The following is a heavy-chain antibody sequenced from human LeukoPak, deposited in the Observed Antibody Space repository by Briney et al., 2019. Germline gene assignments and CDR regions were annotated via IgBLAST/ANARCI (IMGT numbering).Heavy chain of an antibody. V-gene: IGHV1-2*02. CDR3: ARGGGAAAGTLDY. D-gene: IGHD6-13*01. J-gene: IGHJ4*02. Sequence: ASVKVSCKASGYTFTGYYMHWVRQAPGQGLEWIGWINPNSGGTNYAQKFQGRVTMTRNTSISTAYMELSRLRSDDTAVYYCARGGGAAAGTLDYWGQGTLVTVSS. CDR2: INPNSGGT. CDR1: GYTFTGYY.